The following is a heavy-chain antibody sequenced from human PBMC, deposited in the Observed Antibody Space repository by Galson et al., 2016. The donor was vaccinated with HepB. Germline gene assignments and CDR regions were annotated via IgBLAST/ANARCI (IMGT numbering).Heavy chain of an antibody. CDR2: ISYDGSKK. CDR3: ARESASTFYYDSSGYRWAFDI. CDR1: GFTFSSYA. D-gene: IGHD3-22*01. J-gene: IGHJ3*02. Sequence: SLRLSCAASGFTFSSYAMHWVRQAPGKGPEWVAGISYDGSKKYYADSVQGRFTISRDNSKNTLYLQMNSLRVEDTAMYYCARESASTFYYDSSGYRWAFDIWGQGTMVTVSS. V-gene: IGHV3-30-3*01.